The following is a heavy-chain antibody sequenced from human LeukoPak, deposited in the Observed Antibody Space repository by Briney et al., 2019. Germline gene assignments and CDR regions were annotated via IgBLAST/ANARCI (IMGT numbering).Heavy chain of an antibody. CDR3: ARLLLWFGESTDY. J-gene: IGHJ4*02. CDR2: INTNSGGT. V-gene: IGHV1-2*02. Sequence: ASVKVSCKASGYTFTGYYMHWVRQAPEQGLEWMGWINTNSGGTHYAQKFQGRVTMTRDTYISTAYMELSRLRSDDTAVYYCARLLLWFGESTDYWGQGTLVTVSS. CDR1: GYTFTGYY. D-gene: IGHD3-10*01.